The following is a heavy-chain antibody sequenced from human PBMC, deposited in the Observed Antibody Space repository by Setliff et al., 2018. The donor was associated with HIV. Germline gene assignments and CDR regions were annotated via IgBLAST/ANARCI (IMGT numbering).Heavy chain of an antibody. CDR1: GDSISNNNW. V-gene: IGHV4-4*02. J-gene: IGHJ3*02. Sequence: PSETLSLTCAVSGDSISNNNWWSWVRQPPGKGLEWIGEIYHSGSTDYNPSLKSRVTISVDTSKKQFSLKLISVTDADTAIYYCARHPYVKDAFDIWGQGTMVTVSS. D-gene: IGHD2-21*01. CDR3: ARHPYVKDAFDI. CDR2: IYHSGST.